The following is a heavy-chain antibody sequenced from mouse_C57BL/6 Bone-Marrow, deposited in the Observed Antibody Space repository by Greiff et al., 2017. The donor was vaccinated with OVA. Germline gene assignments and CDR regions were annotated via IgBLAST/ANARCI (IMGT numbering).Heavy chain of an antibody. D-gene: IGHD1-1*01. J-gene: IGHJ3*01. CDR1: GFNIKDDY. CDR3: TNWGSPWFAY. Sequence: VQLQQSGAELVRPGASVKLSCTASGFNIKDDYMHWVKQRPEQGLEWIGWIDPENGDTEYASKFQGKATITADTSSNTAYLQLSSLTSEDTAVYYCTNWGSPWFAYWGQGTLVTVSA. CDR2: IDPENGDT. V-gene: IGHV14-4*01.